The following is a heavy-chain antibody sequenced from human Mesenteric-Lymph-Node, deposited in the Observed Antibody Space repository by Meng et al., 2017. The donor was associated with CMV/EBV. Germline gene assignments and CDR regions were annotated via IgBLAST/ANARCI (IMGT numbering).Heavy chain of an antibody. V-gene: IGHV3-43D*03. CDR2: ISWDGDSA. J-gene: IGHJ5*02. Sequence: LAWEASGFTFRKDAMSWVRQATGKGLEWVSLISWDGDSAYYVDSVKGRFAISRDNSKNSLYLQMNSLRLEDTAVYYCAKGDGAGRLDPWGQGTLVTVSS. CDR3: AKGDGAGRLDP. CDR1: GFTFRKDA. D-gene: IGHD3-10*01.